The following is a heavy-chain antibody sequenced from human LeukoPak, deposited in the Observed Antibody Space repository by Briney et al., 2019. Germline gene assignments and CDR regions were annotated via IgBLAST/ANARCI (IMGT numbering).Heavy chain of an antibody. CDR1: GFTFSSYA. D-gene: IGHD6-19*01. V-gene: IGHV3-23*01. CDR3: AKAPSGWLVLKWFDP. Sequence: GGSLRLSCAASGFTFSSYAMSWVRQAPGKGLEWVSAISGSGGSTYYADSVKGRFTISRDNSKNTLYLQMNSLRAEDTAVYYCAKAPSGWLVLKWFDPWGQGTLITVSS. CDR2: ISGSGGST. J-gene: IGHJ5*02.